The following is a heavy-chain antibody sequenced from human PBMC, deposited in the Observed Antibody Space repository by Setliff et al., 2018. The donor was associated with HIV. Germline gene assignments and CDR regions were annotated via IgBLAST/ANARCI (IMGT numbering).Heavy chain of an antibody. CDR1: GFTFSSYW. V-gene: IGHV3-7*01. Sequence: GGSLRLSCAASGFTFSSYWMSWVRQAPGKGLEGVANMKEEGSEAYYVDSVKGRFTISRDNAKNSLYLQMNSLRAEDTAVEYCAGGSGSSKDYWGQGTLVTVSS. CDR2: MKEEGSEA. J-gene: IGHJ4*02. CDR3: AGGSGSSKDY. D-gene: IGHD1-26*01.